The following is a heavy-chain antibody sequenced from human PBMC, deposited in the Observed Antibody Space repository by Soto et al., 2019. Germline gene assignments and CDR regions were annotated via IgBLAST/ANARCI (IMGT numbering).Heavy chain of an antibody. CDR2: INAGNGNT. J-gene: IGHJ4*02. Sequence: QVQLVQSGAEVKKPGASVKVSCKASGYTFSSHAMHWVRQAPGQRLEWMGWINAGNGNTKYSQNFQGRVAITRDTSASTAYMEVRSLRSEYTAVYYCASDGARITVFGVVYYFDYWGQGTLVTVSS. D-gene: IGHD3-3*01. V-gene: IGHV1-3*01. CDR3: ASDGARITVFGVVYYFDY. CDR1: GYTFSSHA.